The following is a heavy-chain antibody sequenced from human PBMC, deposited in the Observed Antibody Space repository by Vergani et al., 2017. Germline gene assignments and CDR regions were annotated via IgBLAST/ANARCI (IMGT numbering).Heavy chain of an antibody. V-gene: IGHV4-34*01. CDR3: ARGFFRCSSTSCHLLGFDY. CDR1: GGSFSGYY. J-gene: IGHJ4*02. D-gene: IGHD2-2*01. CDR2: INHSGST. Sequence: QVQLQQWGAGLLKPSETLSLTCAVYGGSFSGYYWSWIRQPPGKGLEWMGEINHSGSTNYNPSLKSRVTISVDTSKNQFSLKLSSVTAADTAVYYCARGFFRCSSTSCHLLGFDYWGQGTLVTVSS.